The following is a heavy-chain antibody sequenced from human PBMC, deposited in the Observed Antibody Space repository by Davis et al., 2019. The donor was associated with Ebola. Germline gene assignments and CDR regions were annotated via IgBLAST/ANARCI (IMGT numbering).Heavy chain of an antibody. CDR1: GFTFSSYG. D-gene: IGHD3-3*01. CDR2: IWYDGSNK. CDR3: ARDRGYDFWSGGGPFDY. V-gene: IGHV3-33*01. J-gene: IGHJ4*02. Sequence: PGGSLRLSCAASGFTFSSYGMHWVRQAPGKGLEWVAVIWYDGSNKYYADSVKGRFTISRDNAKNSLYLQMNSLRAEDTAVYYCARDRGYDFWSGGGPFDYWGQGTLVTVSS.